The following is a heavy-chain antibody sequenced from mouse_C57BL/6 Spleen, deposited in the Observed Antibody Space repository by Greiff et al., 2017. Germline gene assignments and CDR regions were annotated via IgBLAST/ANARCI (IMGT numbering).Heavy chain of an antibody. CDR1: GFSFNTYA. D-gene: IGHD2-5*01. CDR2: IRSKSNNYAT. V-gene: IGHV10-1*01. J-gene: IGHJ3*01. CDR3: VKDSNYGAWFAY. Sequence: EVQGVESGGGLVQPKGSLKLSCAASGFSFNTYAMNWVRQAPGKGLEWVARIRSKSNNYATYYADSVKDRFTISRDDSESMLYLQMNNLKTEDTAMYYGVKDSNYGAWFAYWGQGTLVTVSA.